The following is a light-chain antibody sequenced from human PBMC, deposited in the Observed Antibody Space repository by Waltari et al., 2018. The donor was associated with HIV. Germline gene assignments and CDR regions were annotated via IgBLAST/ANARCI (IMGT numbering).Light chain of an antibody. CDR1: NIGSKS. J-gene: IGLJ1*01. V-gene: IGLV3-21*02. CDR2: DDD. Sequence: SYVLTQPPSVSVAPGQAARISCGGFNIGSKSVHWYQQKPGQAPLLVVYDDDDRPSGIPERFSGSNSENTAALTISRVEAGDEADYYCQVWDSSSDHSFFGTGTKVTVL. CDR3: QVWDSSSDHSF.